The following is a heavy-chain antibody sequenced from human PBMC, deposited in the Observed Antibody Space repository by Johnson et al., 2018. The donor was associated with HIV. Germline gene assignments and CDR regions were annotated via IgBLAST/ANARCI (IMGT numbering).Heavy chain of an antibody. J-gene: IGHJ3*02. D-gene: IGHD6-13*01. Sequence: VQLVESGGGVVQPGRSLRLSCAASGFTFRSYAIHWVRQAPGKGLEWVSGINWNGGSTGYADSVKGRFTISRDNAKNSLYLQMNSLRAEDTAVYYCARGIAARVAFDIWGQGTMVTVSS. V-gene: IGHV3-20*04. CDR3: ARGIAARVAFDI. CDR2: INWNGGST. CDR1: GFTFRSYA.